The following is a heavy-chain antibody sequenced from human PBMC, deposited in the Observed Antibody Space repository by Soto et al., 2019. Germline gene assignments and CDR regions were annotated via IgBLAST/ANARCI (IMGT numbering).Heavy chain of an antibody. CDR2: ISGSGGST. CDR3: AKGSAAPFCNWFDR. V-gene: IGHV3-23*01. J-gene: IGHJ5*02. Sequence: GGSLRLSCAASGFTFSSYAMGWVRQAPGKGLEWVSAISGSGGSTYYADSVKGRFTISRDNSKSTLYLQMSSLRAEDTAVYYCAKGSAAPFCNWFDRWGQGTLVTVSS. D-gene: IGHD6-13*01. CDR1: GFTFSSYA.